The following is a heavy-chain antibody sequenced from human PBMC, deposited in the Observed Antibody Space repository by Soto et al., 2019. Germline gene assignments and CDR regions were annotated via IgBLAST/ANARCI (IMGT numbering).Heavy chain of an antibody. D-gene: IGHD1-26*01. CDR1: GGSISSYY. CDR3: ARGLDLKYGIGDSDAFDI. J-gene: IGHJ3*02. Sequence: SETLSLTCTVSGGSISSYYWSWIRQPPGKGLEWIGYIYYSGSTNYNPSLKSRVTISVDTSKNQFSLKLSSVTAADTAVYYCARGLDLKYGIGDSDAFDIWGQGTMVTVSS. CDR2: IYYSGST. V-gene: IGHV4-59*01.